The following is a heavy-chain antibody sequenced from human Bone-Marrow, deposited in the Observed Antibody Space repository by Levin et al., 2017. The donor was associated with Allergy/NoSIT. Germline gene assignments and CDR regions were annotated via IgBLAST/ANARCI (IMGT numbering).Heavy chain of an antibody. D-gene: IGHD3-9*01. J-gene: IGHJ3*02. CDR2: INPSSGTA. V-gene: IGHV1-46*01. CDR3: ARDPTGYDDAFDI. CDR1: GYTFTSYY. Sequence: ASVKVSCKASGYTFTSYYMHWVRQAPGQGLEWMAMINPSSGTASYAQKFQGRVTVTRDTSTTTVYMDLWSLRSEDTAVYYCARDPTGYDDAFDIWGQGTMVTVSS.